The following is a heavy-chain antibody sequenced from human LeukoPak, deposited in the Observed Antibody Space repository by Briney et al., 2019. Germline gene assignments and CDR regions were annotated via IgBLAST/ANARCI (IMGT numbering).Heavy chain of an antibody. J-gene: IGHJ4*02. CDR1: GFTFSSYA. CDR2: ISYDGSNK. Sequence: TGRSLRLSCAASGFTFSSYAMHWVRQAPGKGLEWVAVISYDGSNKYYADSVKGRFTISRDNSKNTLYLQMNSLRAEDTAVYYCARDPSGGGVYSVFDYWGQGTLVTASS. V-gene: IGHV3-30-3*01. CDR3: ARDPSGGGVYSVFDY. D-gene: IGHD6-13*01.